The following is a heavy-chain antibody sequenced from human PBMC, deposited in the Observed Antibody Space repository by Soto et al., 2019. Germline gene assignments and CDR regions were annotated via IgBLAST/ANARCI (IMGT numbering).Heavy chain of an antibody. CDR2: IWYDGRNK. D-gene: IGHD3-3*01. Sequence: QVQLVESGGGVVQPGRSLRLSCAASGFTFSSYGMHWVRQAPGKGLEWVAVIWYDGRNKYYADSVKGRFTISRDNSKNTLYLQMNSLRAEDTAVYYCSSSLGVVHYGMDVWGQGSTVTVSS. CDR1: GFTFSSYG. J-gene: IGHJ6*02. V-gene: IGHV3-33*01. CDR3: SSSLGVVHYGMDV.